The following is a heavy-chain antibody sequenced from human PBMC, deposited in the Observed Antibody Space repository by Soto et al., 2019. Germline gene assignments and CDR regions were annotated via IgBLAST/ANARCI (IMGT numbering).Heavy chain of an antibody. D-gene: IGHD3-10*01. J-gene: IGHJ4*02. CDR3: ASLAVLLWFGELSRGGYFDY. Sequence: GSLRLSCAASGFTFSSYWMSWVRQAPGKGLEWVANIKQDGSEKYYVDSVKGRFTISRDNAKNSLYLQMNSLRAEDTAVYYCASLAVLLWFGELSRGGYFDYWGQGTLVTVSS. CDR2: IKQDGSEK. V-gene: IGHV3-7*05. CDR1: GFTFSSYW.